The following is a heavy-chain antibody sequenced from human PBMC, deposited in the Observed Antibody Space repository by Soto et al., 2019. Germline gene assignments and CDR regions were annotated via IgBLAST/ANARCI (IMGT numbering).Heavy chain of an antibody. CDR1: GFTFSAYS. CDR2: ISSRSSYI. CDR3: AKDHASSGWPTFDS. Sequence: PGGSLRLSCAASGFTFSAYSFNWVRQAPGKGLEWVASISSRSSYIYYADSVRGRFLISRDESKDTLDLQMNSLRVDDTAMYYCAKDHASSGWPTFDSWGQGALVTVSS. V-gene: IGHV3-21*04. D-gene: IGHD6-19*01. J-gene: IGHJ4*02.